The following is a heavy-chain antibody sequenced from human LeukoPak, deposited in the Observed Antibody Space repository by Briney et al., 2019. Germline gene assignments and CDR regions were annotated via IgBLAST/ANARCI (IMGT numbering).Heavy chain of an antibody. CDR1: GFTFSSYS. D-gene: IGHD5-24*01. Sequence: GGSLRLSCAASGFTFSSYSMNWVRQAPGKGLEWVSSISSSSYIYYADSVKGRFTISRDNAKNSLYLQMNSLRAEDTAVYYCARARDGYPMGYFDYWGQGTLVTVSS. V-gene: IGHV3-21*01. CDR3: ARARDGYPMGYFDY. CDR2: ISSSSYI. J-gene: IGHJ4*02.